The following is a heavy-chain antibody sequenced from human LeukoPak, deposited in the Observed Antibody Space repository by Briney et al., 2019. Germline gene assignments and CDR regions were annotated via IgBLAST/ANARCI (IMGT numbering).Heavy chain of an antibody. CDR2: ISGSGGST. D-gene: IGHD3-22*01. Sequence: GGSLRLSCAASGFTFSSYAMSWVRQAPGKGLEWVSAISGSGGSTYYADSVKGRFTISRDNARNTLYLQMNGLRAEDTAVYYCARWYYYETSGLYYGSFDNWGQGTLVTVSS. J-gene: IGHJ5*02. V-gene: IGHV3-23*01. CDR1: GFTFSSYA. CDR3: ARWYYYETSGLYYGSFDN.